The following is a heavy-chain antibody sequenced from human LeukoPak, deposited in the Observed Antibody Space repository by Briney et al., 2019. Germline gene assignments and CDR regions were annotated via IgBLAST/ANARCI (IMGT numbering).Heavy chain of an antibody. J-gene: IGHJ3*02. D-gene: IGHD4-17*01. Sequence: GLEWMGIIYPGDSDTRYSPSFQGQVTISADKSISTAYLQWSSLKASDTAMYYCARRKAYGDYSDAFDIWGQGTMVTVSS. CDR3: ARRKAYGDYSDAFDI. V-gene: IGHV5-51*01. CDR2: IYPGDSDT.